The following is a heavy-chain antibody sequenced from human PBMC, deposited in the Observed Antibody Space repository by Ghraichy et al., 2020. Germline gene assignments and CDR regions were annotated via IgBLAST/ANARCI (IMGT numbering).Heavy chain of an antibody. CDR3: ARREWDGIAAAAYDAFDI. CDR2: INHSGST. J-gene: IGHJ3*02. D-gene: IGHD6-13*01. Sequence: SETLSLTCAVYGGSFSGYYWSWIRQPPGKGLEWIGEINHSGSTNYNPSLKSRVTISVDTSKNQFSLKLSSVTAADTAVYYCARREWDGIAAAAYDAFDIWGQGTMVTVSS. CDR1: GGSFSGYY. V-gene: IGHV4-34*01.